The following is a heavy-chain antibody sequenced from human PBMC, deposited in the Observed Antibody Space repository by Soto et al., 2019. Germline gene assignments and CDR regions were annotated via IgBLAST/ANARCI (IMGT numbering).Heavy chain of an antibody. Sequence: SVKVSCKASGGTFSSYAVSWVRQAPGKGLGWGGRTRSKANSYTTQYAASGRDRFTISTDDSQNSLYLQMNRLQTADTAVYYCTRRPSGTFNVWAQGTLVTVSS. CDR3: TRRPSGTFNV. J-gene: IGHJ3*01. V-gene: IGHV3-72*01. CDR2: TRSKANSYTT. CDR1: GGTFSSYA.